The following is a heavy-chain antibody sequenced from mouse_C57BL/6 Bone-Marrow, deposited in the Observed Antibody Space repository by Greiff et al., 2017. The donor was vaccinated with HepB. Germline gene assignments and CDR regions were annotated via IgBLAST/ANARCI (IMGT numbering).Heavy chain of an antibody. D-gene: IGHD1-1*01. J-gene: IGHJ4*01. Sequence: DVHLVESGGDLVKPGGSLKLSCAASGFTFSSYGMSWVRQTPDKRLEWVATISSGGSYTYYPDSVKGRFTISRDNAKNTLYLQMSSLKSEDTAMYYCARELLRYYAMDYWGQGTSVTVSS. CDR1: GFTFSSYG. V-gene: IGHV5-6*01. CDR3: ARELLRYYAMDY. CDR2: ISSGGSYT.